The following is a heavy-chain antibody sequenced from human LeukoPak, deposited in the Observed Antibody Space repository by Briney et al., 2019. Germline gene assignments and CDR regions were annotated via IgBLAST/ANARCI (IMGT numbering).Heavy chain of an antibody. V-gene: IGHV3-66*01. J-gene: IGHJ4*02. D-gene: IGHD3-22*01. CDR3: ARGSRGYYYDFDY. Sequence: PGGSLRLSCAASGFTVSGNYLSWVRQAPGKGLEWVSLIYSGGSTYYADSVKGRFTISRDISKNALYLQMNSLRAEDTAVYYCARGSRGYYYDFDYWGQGTLVTVSS. CDR2: IYSGGST. CDR1: GFTVSGNY.